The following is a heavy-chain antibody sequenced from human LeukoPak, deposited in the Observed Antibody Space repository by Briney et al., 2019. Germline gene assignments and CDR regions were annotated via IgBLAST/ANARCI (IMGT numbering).Heavy chain of an antibody. V-gene: IGHV4-31*03. Sequence: SQTLSLTCTVSRVSISSGGYYWSRIRQHPGKGLEWIGYIYYSGSTYHNPSLKSRVTISVDTSKNQFSLKLSSVTAADTAVYYCARASGSYYCDYWGQGTLVTVSS. CDR3: ARASGSYYCDY. D-gene: IGHD1-26*01. CDR1: RVSISSGGYY. CDR2: IYYSGST. J-gene: IGHJ4*02.